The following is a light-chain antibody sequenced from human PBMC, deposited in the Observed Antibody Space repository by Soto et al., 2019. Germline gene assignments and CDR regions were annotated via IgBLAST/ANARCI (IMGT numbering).Light chain of an antibody. J-gene: IGLJ1*01. CDR1: SSDVGGYNS. CDR3: SSYAGHNQFYV. Sequence: QSALTQPPSASGSPGQSVTISCTGTSSDVGGYNSVSWYQQHPGKAPKLMIYEVSQRPSGVPDRFSGSKSGNTASLTVSGLQAEDEADYYCSSYAGHNQFYVFGTGTKLTVL. V-gene: IGLV2-8*01. CDR2: EVS.